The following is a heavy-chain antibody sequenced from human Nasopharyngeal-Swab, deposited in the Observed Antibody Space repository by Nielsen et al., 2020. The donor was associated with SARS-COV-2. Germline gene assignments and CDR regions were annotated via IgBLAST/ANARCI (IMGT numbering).Heavy chain of an antibody. J-gene: IGHJ4*02. CDR2: ISSSSSTI. CDR3: VKAVGRYYDSCVYSDY. Sequence: GESLKISCAASGFTFSSYSMNWVRQAPGKGLEWVSYISSSSSTIYYADSVKGRFTISRDNSKNTLYLQMNSLSAEDTALYYCVKAVGRYYDSCVYSDYWGQGTLVTVSS. V-gene: IGHV3-48*01. CDR1: GFTFSSYS. D-gene: IGHD3-22*01.